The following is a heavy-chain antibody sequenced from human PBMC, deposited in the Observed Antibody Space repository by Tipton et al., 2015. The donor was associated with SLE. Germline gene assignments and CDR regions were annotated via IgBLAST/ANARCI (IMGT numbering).Heavy chain of an antibody. J-gene: IGHJ6*02. V-gene: IGHV4-39*07. CDR1: GGSISSSSYY. D-gene: IGHD4/OR15-4a*01. Sequence: TLSLTCTVSGGSISSSSYYWGWIRQPPGKGLEWIGSIYYSGSTYYNPSLKSRVTISVDTSKNQFSLKLSSVTAADTAVYYCARGRGARSGMDVWGQGTTVTVSS. CDR3: ARGRGARSGMDV. CDR2: IYYSGST.